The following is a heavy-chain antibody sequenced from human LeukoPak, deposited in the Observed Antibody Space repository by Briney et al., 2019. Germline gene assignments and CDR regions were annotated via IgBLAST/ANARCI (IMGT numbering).Heavy chain of an antibody. CDR2: ICPGDSDT. CDR1: AYRFTNYC. D-gene: IGHD1-26*01. CDR3: ARRIPGTYLFDY. J-gene: IGHJ4*02. Sequence: GESLQISCMGSAYRFTNYCIAWVRQMAGKGLEWMGFICPGDSDTRYSPSFQGQVTISADKSISTAYLQWNSLKASDSAVYYCARRIPGTYLFDYWGQGALVTVSS. V-gene: IGHV5-51*01.